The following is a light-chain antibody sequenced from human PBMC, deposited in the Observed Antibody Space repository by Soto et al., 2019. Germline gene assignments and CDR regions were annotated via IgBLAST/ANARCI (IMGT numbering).Light chain of an antibody. V-gene: IGKV3-11*01. CDR2: DAS. CDR3: QQRSNWPPA. Sequence: LTQSPATLSLSPGERATISCRASQSVSSYFAGYQQKPGRAPRLLIYDASNKAAGIPARFIGGGSGTNFTLTISSLEPEDFAVDYCQQRSNWPPAFGQGTKVDNK. CDR1: QSVSSY. J-gene: IGKJ1*01.